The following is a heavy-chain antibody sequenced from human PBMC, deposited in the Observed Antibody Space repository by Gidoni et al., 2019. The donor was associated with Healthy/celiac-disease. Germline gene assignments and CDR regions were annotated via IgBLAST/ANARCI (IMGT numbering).Heavy chain of an antibody. CDR3: ARSYYDILTGYFYYYYGMDV. CDR2: IIPIFGTA. Sequence: QVQLVQSGAEVKKPGSSVKVSCKASGGTFSSYAISWVRQAPGQGLEWMGGIIPIFGTANYAQKFQGRVTITADESTSTAYMELSSLRSEDTAVYYCARSYYDILTGYFYYYYGMDVWGQGTTVTVSS. J-gene: IGHJ6*02. CDR1: GGTFSSYA. V-gene: IGHV1-69*01. D-gene: IGHD3-9*01.